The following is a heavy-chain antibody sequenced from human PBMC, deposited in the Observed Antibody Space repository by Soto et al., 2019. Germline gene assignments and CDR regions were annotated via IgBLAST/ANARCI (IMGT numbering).Heavy chain of an antibody. V-gene: IGHV4-61*01. J-gene: IGHJ6*02. CDR3: AREITGGRNGVDV. D-gene: IGHD2-15*01. CDR1: GVSVSSGSYY. Sequence: QMQLQESGPGLVKPSETLSLTCTVSGVSVSSGSYYWTWIRQPPGKGLEWIGYIYYSGSTNYNPSRKSRITITLDTSNNQFSLKLNSVTTADTAVYYCAREITGGRNGVDVWGQGTMVIVSS. CDR2: IYYSGST.